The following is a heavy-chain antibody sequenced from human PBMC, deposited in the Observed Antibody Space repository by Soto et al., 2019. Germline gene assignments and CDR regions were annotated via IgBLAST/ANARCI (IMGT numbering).Heavy chain of an antibody. CDR3: AREVRRGSSSWYGDYFDY. CDR2: IYYSGST. CDR1: GGSISSGGYY. Sequence: PSETLSLTCTVSGGSISSGGYYWSWIRQHPGKGLEWIGYIYYSGSTYYNPSLKSRVTISVDTSKNQFSLKLSSVTAADTAVYYCAREVRRGSSSWYGDYFDYWGQETLVTVSS. J-gene: IGHJ4*02. D-gene: IGHD6-13*01. V-gene: IGHV4-31*03.